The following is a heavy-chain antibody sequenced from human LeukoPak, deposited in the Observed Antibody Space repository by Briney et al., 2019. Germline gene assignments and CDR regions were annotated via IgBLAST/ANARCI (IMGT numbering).Heavy chain of an antibody. V-gene: IGHV3-23*01. CDR2: ISGSGGST. D-gene: IGHD3-22*01. J-gene: IGHJ4*02. Sequence: QSGGSPRLSCAASGFTFSSYAMSWVRQAPGEGLEWVSAISGSGGSTYYADSVKGRFTISRDNSKNTLYLQMNSLRAEDTAVYYCAKDSHSSGYIWGQGTLVTVSS. CDR3: AKDSHSSGYI. CDR1: GFTFSSYA.